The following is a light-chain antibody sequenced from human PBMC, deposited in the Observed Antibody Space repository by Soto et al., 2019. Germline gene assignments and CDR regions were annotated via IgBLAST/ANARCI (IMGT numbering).Light chain of an antibody. CDR1: SSNIGAGSD. Sequence: QSVLTQPPSVSGAPGQRVTIPCTGSSSNIGAGSDVHWYQQFPGTAPKLLIYDNNNRPSGVPDRFSGSKSGTSASLAITGLQAEDQADYYCQSYDGSLKLFGGGTKVTVL. CDR2: DNN. J-gene: IGLJ2*01. V-gene: IGLV1-40*01. CDR3: QSYDGSLKL.